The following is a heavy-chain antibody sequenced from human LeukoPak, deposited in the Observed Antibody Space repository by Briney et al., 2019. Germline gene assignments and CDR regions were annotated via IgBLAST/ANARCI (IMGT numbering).Heavy chain of an antibody. CDR1: GFSFSSYW. J-gene: IGHJ4*02. CDR2: IKEDGSEK. CDR3: AKYSGDWSFEC. Sequence: PGGSLRLSCGASGFSFSSYWMSWVRQAPGKGLEWVANIKEDGSEKRYVDSVKGRFTISRDNAKNSLYLEMNSLRAEDTAVYYCAKYSGDWSFECWGQGTLVTVSS. V-gene: IGHV3-7*05. D-gene: IGHD2-21*02.